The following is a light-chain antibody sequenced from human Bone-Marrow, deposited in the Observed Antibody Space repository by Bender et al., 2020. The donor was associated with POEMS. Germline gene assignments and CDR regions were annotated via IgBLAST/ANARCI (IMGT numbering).Light chain of an antibody. CDR1: VLANKY. Sequence: SYELTQPSSVSVSPGQTATITCSGDVLANKYARWFQQRPGQAPILVIYRDSERPSGIPDRFSGSNSGNTATLTISGVESGDEADYYCHVWDSSSDLVVFGGGTKLTVL. CDR2: RDS. CDR3: HVWDSSSDLVV. J-gene: IGLJ2*01. V-gene: IGLV3-27*01.